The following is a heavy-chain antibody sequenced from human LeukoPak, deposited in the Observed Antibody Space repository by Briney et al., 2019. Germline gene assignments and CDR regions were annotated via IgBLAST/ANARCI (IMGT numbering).Heavy chain of an antibody. V-gene: IGHV3-66*01. CDR2: IYSGGST. D-gene: IGHD5-18*01. Sequence: GGSLRLSCAASEFSVGSNYMTWVRQAPGKGLEWVSLIYSGGSTYYADSVKGRFTISRDNSKNTLYLQMNSLRAEDTALYYCARDATTQVGYVYMDVWGKGTTVTISS. CDR1: EFSVGSNY. J-gene: IGHJ6*03. CDR3: ARDATTQVGYVYMDV.